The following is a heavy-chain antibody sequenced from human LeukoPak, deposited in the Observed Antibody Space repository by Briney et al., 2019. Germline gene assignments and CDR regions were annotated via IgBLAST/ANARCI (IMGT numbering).Heavy chain of an antibody. CDR2: ISASTGHT. CDR1: GGTFSSYA. D-gene: IGHD6-6*01. CDR3: ARVGPLQDSTSSL. Sequence: ASVKVSCKASGGTFSSYAISWVRQAPGQGLEWMGWISASTGHTNFAQKLQGRVTMTTDSSTSTAYMDLRSLRSDDTGVYYCARVGPLQDSTSSLWGQGTLVTVSS. V-gene: IGHV1-18*01. J-gene: IGHJ4*02.